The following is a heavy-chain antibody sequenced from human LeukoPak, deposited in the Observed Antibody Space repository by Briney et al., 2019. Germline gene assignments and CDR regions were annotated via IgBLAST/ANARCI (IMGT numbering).Heavy chain of an antibody. V-gene: IGHV4-39*07. Sequence: SETLSLTCTVSGGSISSSSYYWGWIRQPPGKGLEWIGSIYYSGSTYYNPSLKSRVTISVDTSKNQFSLKLSSVTAADTAVYYCARAPRYCSSISCYNGWFDPCGQGTLVTVSS. CDR1: GGSISSSSYY. D-gene: IGHD2-2*02. CDR3: ARAPRYCSSISCYNGWFDP. J-gene: IGHJ5*02. CDR2: IYYSGST.